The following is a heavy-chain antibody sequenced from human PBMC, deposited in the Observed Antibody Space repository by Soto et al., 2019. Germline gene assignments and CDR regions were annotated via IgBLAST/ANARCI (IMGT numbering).Heavy chain of an antibody. J-gene: IGHJ6*02. CDR3: ARLGGNCDATGCYGYYDMDV. CDR2: IYYTGNT. Sequence: PSETLSLTCSVSGGSISISNYQWGWIRQPPGKELEWIASIYYTGNTYYNPSLKSRVTMSIDTSKNQFSLKVSSVTAADTAGYYCARLGGNCDATGCYGYYDMDVWGQGTTVTVSS. CDR1: GGSISISNYQ. D-gene: IGHD2-2*01. V-gene: IGHV4-39*01.